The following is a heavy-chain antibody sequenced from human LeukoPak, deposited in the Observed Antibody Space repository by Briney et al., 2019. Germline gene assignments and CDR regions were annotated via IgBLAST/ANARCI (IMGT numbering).Heavy chain of an antibody. Sequence: SGGSLRLSCAASGFTFSSYAMSWVRQAPGKGLEWVSAISSSGGSTYYADSVKGRFTISRDNSKNTLYLQMNSLRAEDTAVYYCAKGNGMVRGVISDFDYWGQETLVTVSS. CDR2: ISSSGGST. CDR3: AKGNGMVRGVISDFDY. V-gene: IGHV3-23*01. D-gene: IGHD3-10*01. J-gene: IGHJ4*02. CDR1: GFTFSSYA.